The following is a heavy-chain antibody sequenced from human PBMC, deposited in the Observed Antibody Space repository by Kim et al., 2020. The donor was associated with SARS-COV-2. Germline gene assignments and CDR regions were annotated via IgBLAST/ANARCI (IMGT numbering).Heavy chain of an antibody. Sequence: YAQKRQGRVTMTTDTSTSTAYMELRSLRSDDTAVYYCARDGGSGTYGMDVWGQGTTVTVSS. J-gene: IGHJ6*02. V-gene: IGHV1-18*01. D-gene: IGHD3-10*01. CDR3: ARDGGSGTYGMDV.